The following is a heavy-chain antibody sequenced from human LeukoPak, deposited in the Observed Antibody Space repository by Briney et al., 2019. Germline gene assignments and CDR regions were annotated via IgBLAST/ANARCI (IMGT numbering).Heavy chain of an antibody. V-gene: IGHV1-2*02. CDR2: INPNSGGT. J-gene: IGHJ3*02. CDR3: ARDRHITIFGVVSHDAFDI. CDR1: GYTFTGYY. D-gene: IGHD3-3*01. Sequence: ASVKVSCKASGYTFTGYYMHWVRQAPGRGLEWMGWINPNSGGTNYAQKFQGRVTMTRDTSISTAYMELSRLRSDDTAVYYCARDRHITIFGVVSHDAFDIWGQGTMVTVSS.